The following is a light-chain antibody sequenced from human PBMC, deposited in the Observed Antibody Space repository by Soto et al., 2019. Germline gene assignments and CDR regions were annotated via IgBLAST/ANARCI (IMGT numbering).Light chain of an antibody. CDR3: QQYVNLPLT. V-gene: IGKV3-11*01. J-gene: IGKJ4*01. CDR2: DAS. Sequence: EIVLTQSPATLSLSPGERATLSCRASQSVSSHLAWYQQKPGQAPRLLIYDASNRATGIPARFSGSGSGTDFILTISSLEPEDFAVYYCQQYVNLPLTFGGGTKVEVK. CDR1: QSVSSH.